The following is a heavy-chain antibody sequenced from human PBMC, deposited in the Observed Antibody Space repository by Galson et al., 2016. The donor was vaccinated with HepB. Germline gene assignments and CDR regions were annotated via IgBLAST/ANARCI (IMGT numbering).Heavy chain of an antibody. J-gene: IGHJ6*02. V-gene: IGHV1-18*01. CDR3: GRWVPVRYYYPGMDV. CDR2: ISSYSGIT. Sequence: SVKVSCKASGFIFNSYGISWVRQAPGQGPEWMGWISSYSGITKYVQKFQGRVTMTRDTSTSTAYLEVRSLRSDDTAVYYCGRWVPVRYYYPGMDVWGQGTTVTVSS. CDR1: GFIFNSYG.